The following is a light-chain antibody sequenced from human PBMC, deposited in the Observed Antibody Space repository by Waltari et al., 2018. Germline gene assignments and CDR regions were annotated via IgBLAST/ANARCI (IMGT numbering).Light chain of an antibody. CDR3: CSYTGTWV. J-gene: IGLJ3*02. CDR2: DVS. Sequence: QSALTQPRSVSGSLGRSVTISCTGTGSDVADSNFVSWFQQHPGEAPKLVIYDVSERPSGVPDRFSGSKSGNSASLSVSGLQAEDEAVYYCCSYTGTWVFGGGTKLTVL. V-gene: IGLV2-11*01. CDR1: GSDVADSNF.